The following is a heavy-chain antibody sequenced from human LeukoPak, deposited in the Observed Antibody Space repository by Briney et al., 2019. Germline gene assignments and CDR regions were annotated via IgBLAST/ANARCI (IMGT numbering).Heavy chain of an antibody. V-gene: IGHV4-30-4*01. J-gene: IGHJ4*02. CDR3: ARFASSGWYGGRYYFDY. D-gene: IGHD6-19*01. Sequence: PSETLSLTCTVSGDSFTSGDYYWSWIRQHPGKGLEWIGYIYYDGRVHYNPSLKSRVTISVDTSKNQFSLKLSSVTAADTAVYYCARFASSGWYGGRYYFDYWGQGTLVTVSS. CDR1: GDSFTSGDYY. CDR2: IYYDGRV.